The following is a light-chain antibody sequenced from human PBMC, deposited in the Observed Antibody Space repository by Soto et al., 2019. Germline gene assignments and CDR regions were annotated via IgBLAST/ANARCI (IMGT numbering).Light chain of an antibody. Sequence: QSVLTQPASVSGSPGQSITISCTGSSXDIGGYNYVSWYQQHPGRAPKLMIYEVTNRPSGVSHRFSGSKSGNTASLTISGLHAEDEADYFCFSFTTTSTHVFGTGTKVTVL. V-gene: IGLV2-14*01. CDR2: EVT. J-gene: IGLJ1*01. CDR1: SXDIGGYNY. CDR3: FSFTTTSTHV.